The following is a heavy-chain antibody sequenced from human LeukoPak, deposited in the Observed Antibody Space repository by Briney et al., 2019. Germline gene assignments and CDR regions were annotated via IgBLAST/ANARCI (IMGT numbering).Heavy chain of an antibody. CDR2: INAGNGNT. D-gene: IGHD3-10*01. CDR1: GYTFTSYP. J-gene: IGHJ4*02. Sequence: ASVKVSCKASGYTFTSYPMHWVRQAPGQRLEWMGWINAGNGNTKYSQKFQGRVTITRDTSACTAYMELSSLRSEDTAVYYCARVGPRLLSGSPDLVDYWGQGTLVTASS. V-gene: IGHV1-3*01. CDR3: ARVGPRLLSGSPDLVDY.